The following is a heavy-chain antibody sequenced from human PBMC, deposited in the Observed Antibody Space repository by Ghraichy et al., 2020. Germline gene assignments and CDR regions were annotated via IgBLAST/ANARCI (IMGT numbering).Heavy chain of an antibody. V-gene: IGHV3-30*18. Sequence: VRGGAGGGLGWGAVVSYEGSSKYYADSGKGRFTISRDNSKNTLYLQMNSLRAEDTAVYYCAKDRMSVNWYFDLWGRGTLVTVSS. CDR3: AKDRMSVNWYFDL. J-gene: IGHJ2*01. CDR2: VSYEGSSK.